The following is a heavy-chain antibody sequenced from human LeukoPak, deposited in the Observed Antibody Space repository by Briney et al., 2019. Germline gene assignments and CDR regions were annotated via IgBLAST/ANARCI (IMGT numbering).Heavy chain of an antibody. D-gene: IGHD3-22*01. V-gene: IGHV1-46*01. CDR1: GYTFTSYF. J-gene: IGHJ4*02. CDR2: INPGSGST. CDR3: VRDLGYYDSSGYPTHFDY. Sequence: ASVNVSCKASGYTFTSYFIHWVRQAPGQGLEWMGIINPGSGSTSYTRKFRDRVTMTRDKSTSTVNMELSSLRSEDTAVYYCVRDLGYYDSSGYPTHFDYWGQGTLVTVSS.